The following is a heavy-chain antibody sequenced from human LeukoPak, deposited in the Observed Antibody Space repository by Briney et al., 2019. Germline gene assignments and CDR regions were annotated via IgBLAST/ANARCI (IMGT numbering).Heavy chain of an antibody. Sequence: GGSLRLSCAASGFTFDNYAMHWVRQVPGKRLQWVSGITWNSGSIGYADSVKGRFTISRDNAKNYVYLQMNSLRTEDMAFYFCTRSTGWYNAFDYWGQGALVTVSS. J-gene: IGHJ4*02. CDR2: ITWNSGSI. D-gene: IGHD1-1*01. V-gene: IGHV3-9*03. CDR1: GFTFDNYA. CDR3: TRSTGWYNAFDY.